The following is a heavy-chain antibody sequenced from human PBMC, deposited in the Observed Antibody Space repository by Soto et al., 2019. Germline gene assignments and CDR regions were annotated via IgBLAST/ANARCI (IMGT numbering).Heavy chain of an antibody. V-gene: IGHV3-23*01. CDR3: AKDTSGYGDYY. Sequence: EVQLLESGGGLVQPGGSLRLSCAASGFTFSSYAMSWVRQAPGKGLEWVSAISGSGGSTYYADSVKGRFTISGDNSKNTLYLQMNSLRAEDTAVYYWAKDTSGYGDYYWGQGTLVTVSS. J-gene: IGHJ4*02. CDR1: GFTFSSYA. D-gene: IGHD4-17*01. CDR2: ISGSGGST.